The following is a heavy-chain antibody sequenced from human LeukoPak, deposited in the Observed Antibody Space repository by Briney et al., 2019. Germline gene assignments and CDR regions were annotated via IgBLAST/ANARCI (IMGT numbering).Heavy chain of an antibody. CDR3: ARSTIHPGYSFDY. D-gene: IGHD2-21*01. Sequence: ASVKGSCKASGYTFTSYDINWVRQATGQGLEWMGWMNPNSGNTGYAQKFQGRVTMTRNTSINTAYMELRSLRSEDTTVYYCARSTIHPGYSFDYWGQGTLVTVSS. CDR1: GYTFTSYD. CDR2: MNPNSGNT. V-gene: IGHV1-8*01. J-gene: IGHJ4*02.